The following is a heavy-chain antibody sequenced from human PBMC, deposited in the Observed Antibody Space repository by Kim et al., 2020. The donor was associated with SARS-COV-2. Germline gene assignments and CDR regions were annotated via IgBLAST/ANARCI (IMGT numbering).Heavy chain of an antibody. CDR3: ARHEAPGDSESYSDDYWFDP. CDR1: GGSISSYY. CDR2: IYYSGST. Sequence: SETLSLTCTVSGGSISSYYWSWIRQPPGKGLEWIGYIYYSGSTNYNPSLKSRVTISVDTSKNQFSLKLSSVTAADTAVYYCARHEAPGDSESYSDDYWFDPWGQGTLVTVSS. V-gene: IGHV4-59*08. D-gene: IGHD1-26*01. J-gene: IGHJ5*02.